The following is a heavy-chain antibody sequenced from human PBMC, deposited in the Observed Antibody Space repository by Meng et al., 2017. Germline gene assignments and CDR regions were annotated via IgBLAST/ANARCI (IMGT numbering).Heavy chain of an antibody. J-gene: IGHJ4*02. CDR1: GYHFPDYY. Sequence: GERGQSGAGVKLPGASVKVSCKPSGYHFPDYYIHWVRRAPGQGLEWMGRINPKSGDTHYAQKFQARVTMTGDTSISTAYMELSGLRSDDTAMYYCARDEDISAAGKLFGDYWGQGTLVTVSS. CDR2: INPKSGDT. CDR3: ARDEDISAAGKLFGDY. D-gene: IGHD6-25*01. V-gene: IGHV1-2*06.